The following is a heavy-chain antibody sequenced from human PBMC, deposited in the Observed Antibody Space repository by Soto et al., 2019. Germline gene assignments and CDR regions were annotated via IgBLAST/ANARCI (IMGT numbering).Heavy chain of an antibody. CDR3: TKDTGYLSTEA. D-gene: IGHD6-25*01. J-gene: IGHJ6*04. Sequence: GGSLRLSCAASGFTFNTNAMSWVRQAPGKGLEWVSSISGTGSRTYYADSVKGRFTIARENSKNTVSLQMNNLRAEDTGLYYCTKDTGYLSTEAWGKGTTV. V-gene: IGHV3-23*01. CDR1: GFTFNTNA. CDR2: ISGTGSRT.